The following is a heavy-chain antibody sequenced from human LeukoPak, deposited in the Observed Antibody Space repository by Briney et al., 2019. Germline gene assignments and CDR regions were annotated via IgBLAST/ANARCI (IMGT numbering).Heavy chain of an antibody. CDR2: INQGGSDK. V-gene: IGHV3-7*01. Sequence: PGGSLRLSCAASGFTFSGHWMSWVRQAPGKGLEWVANINQGGSDKYYVDSVKGRFTISRDNSKNRVFLQMNSLRAEDTAVYYCAKDSNWSCDYWGQGTLVTVSS. J-gene: IGHJ4*02. CDR1: GFTFSGHW. CDR3: AKDSNWSCDY. D-gene: IGHD1-1*01.